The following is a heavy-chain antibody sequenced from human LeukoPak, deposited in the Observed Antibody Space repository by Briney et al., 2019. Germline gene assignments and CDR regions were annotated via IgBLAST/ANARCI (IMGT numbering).Heavy chain of an antibody. D-gene: IGHD2/OR15-2a*01. J-gene: IGHJ2*01. CDR1: GYTFTGYY. V-gene: IGHV1-2*02. Sequence: ASVKVSCKASGYTFTGYYMHWVRQAPGQGLEWMGWINPNSGGTNYAQKFQGRVTMTRDTSISTAYMELSRLRSDDTAVYYCERAPVSPFGYFDLWGRGTLVTVSS. CDR2: INPNSGGT. CDR3: ERAPVSPFGYFDL.